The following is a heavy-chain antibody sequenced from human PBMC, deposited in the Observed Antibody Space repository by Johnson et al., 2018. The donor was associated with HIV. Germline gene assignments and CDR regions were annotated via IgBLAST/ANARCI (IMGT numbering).Heavy chain of an antibody. J-gene: IGHJ3*02. D-gene: IGHD3-22*01. V-gene: IGHV3-30-3*01. CDR3: ARESDSSGYSDAFDI. Sequence: QMMLVESGGGVVQPGRSLRLSCAASGFTFSTYTMHWVRQAPGKGLAWVAVISYDGSNKYYADSVKGRFTISRDNSKNTLYLQMNSLRAEDTAVYYCARESDSSGYSDAFDIWGQGTMVTVSS. CDR1: GFTFSTYT. CDR2: ISYDGSNK.